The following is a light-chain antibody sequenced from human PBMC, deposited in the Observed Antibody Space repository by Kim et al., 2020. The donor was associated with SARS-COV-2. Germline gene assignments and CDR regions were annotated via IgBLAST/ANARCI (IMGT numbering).Light chain of an antibody. CDR1: TGPVTSGHY. V-gene: IGLV7-46*01. Sequence: PGGTVTRTCGARTGPVTSGHYPLWVQQKPGQAPRTLIYEISNKNSWTPARFSGSLLGGKVVLTLSGAQPEDEADYYCSLFFTDVRVFGGGTQLTVL. J-gene: IGLJ3*02. CDR3: SLFFTDVRV. CDR2: EIS.